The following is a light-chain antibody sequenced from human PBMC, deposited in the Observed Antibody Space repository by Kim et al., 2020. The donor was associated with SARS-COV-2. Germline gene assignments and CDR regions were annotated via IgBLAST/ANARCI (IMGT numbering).Light chain of an antibody. CDR2: SAS. Sequence: EIVLTQSPGILSLSPGERATLSCRASQSINSNSLAWYQQKPGQPPRLLVYSASSRATGIPDRFSGSGSGTDFTLTIVRLEPEDFAVYYCQQYGTSPRTFGQGTKVDIK. CDR3: QQYGTSPRT. CDR1: QSINSNS. J-gene: IGKJ1*01. V-gene: IGKV3-20*01.